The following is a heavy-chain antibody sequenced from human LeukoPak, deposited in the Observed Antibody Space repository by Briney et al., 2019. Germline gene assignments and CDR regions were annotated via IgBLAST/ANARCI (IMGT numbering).Heavy chain of an antibody. CDR1: GFTFSLRG. J-gene: IGHJ3*02. V-gene: IGHV3-30*03. D-gene: IGHD6-19*01. CDR3: ARGHSSGHDAFDI. CDR2: ISYDGSDK. Sequence: GTSLRLSCAASGFTFSLRGIHWVRQAPGKGLEWVAVISYDGSDKYYADSVKGRFTISRDNSKNTLDLQMNSLRAEDTAVYYCARGHSSGHDAFDIWGQGTMVTVSS.